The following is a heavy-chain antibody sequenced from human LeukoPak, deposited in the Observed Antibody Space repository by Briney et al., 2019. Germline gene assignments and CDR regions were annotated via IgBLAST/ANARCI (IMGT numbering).Heavy chain of an antibody. CDR1: GFTFSSYA. Sequence: GALRLSCAASGFTFSSYAMSWVRQAPGKGLEWVAFIRYDGSNKYYADSVKGRFTISRDNSKNTLYLQMNSLRAEDTAVYYCAKDHDGDYYYYYMDVWGKGTTVTISS. J-gene: IGHJ6*03. CDR3: AKDHDGDYYYYYMDV. CDR2: IRYDGSNK. D-gene: IGHD4-17*01. V-gene: IGHV3-30*02.